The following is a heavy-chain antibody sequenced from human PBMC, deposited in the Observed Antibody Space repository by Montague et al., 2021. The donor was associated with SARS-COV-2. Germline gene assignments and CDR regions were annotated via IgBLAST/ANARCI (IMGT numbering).Heavy chain of an antibody. CDR1: GGSLSGYY. CDR2: IYYSGST. V-gene: IGHV4-34*01. J-gene: IGHJ5*02. D-gene: IGHD4-17*01. CDR3: AADYGERDWFDP. Sequence: SETLSLTCAVHGGSLSGYYWSWIRQPPEKGLEWIGSIYYSGSTYYNPSLKSRVTIPVDTSKNQFSLKLSSVTAADTAVYYCAADYGERDWFDPWGQGTLVTVSS.